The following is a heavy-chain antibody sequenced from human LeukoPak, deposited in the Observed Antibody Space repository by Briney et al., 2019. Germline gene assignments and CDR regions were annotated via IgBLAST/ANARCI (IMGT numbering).Heavy chain of an antibody. J-gene: IGHJ4*02. D-gene: IGHD6-19*01. CDR3: AKDGYSSCWYFDY. V-gene: IGHV3-23*01. CDR1: GFTFSSYA. CDR2: ISGSGGST. Sequence: PGGSLSLSCAPSGFTFSSYAMSWVRQAPRKGVAGVSAISGSGGSTYYADSVKGRFTICRDNSKNMLYLQMNSLRAEDTAVYYCAKDGYSSCWYFDYWGQGTLVTVSS.